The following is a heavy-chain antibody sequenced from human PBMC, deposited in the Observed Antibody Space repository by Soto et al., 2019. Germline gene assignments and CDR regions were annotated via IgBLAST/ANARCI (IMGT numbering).Heavy chain of an antibody. CDR2: LWFDGSNE. CDR3: AKVLYASESFDSEEAPYGMDV. V-gene: IGHV3-33*06. D-gene: IGHD3-10*01. CDR1: GFPFSRYD. J-gene: IGHJ6*02. Sequence: GGSLRLSCAASGFPFSRYDIHWGRQAPGKGLEWVAVLWFDGSNEYYADSVQGRFTISRDNSKNTLYLQMDSLRAEDTAVYYCAKVLYASESFDSEEAPYGMDVWGQGTTVTVSS.